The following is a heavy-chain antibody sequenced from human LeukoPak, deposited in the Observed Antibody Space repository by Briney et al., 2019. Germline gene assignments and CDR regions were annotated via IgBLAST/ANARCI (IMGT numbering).Heavy chain of an antibody. CDR1: GFTFSSSY. CDR3: AELGITMIGGV. J-gene: IGHJ6*04. V-gene: IGHV3-48*03. Sequence: GGSLRLSCAVSGFTFSSSYMNWVRQAPGKGLEWVSYISSSGSTIYYADSVKGRFTISRDNAKNSLYLQMNSLRAEDTAVYYCAELGITMIGGVWGKGTTVTISS. D-gene: IGHD3-10*02. CDR2: ISSSGSTI.